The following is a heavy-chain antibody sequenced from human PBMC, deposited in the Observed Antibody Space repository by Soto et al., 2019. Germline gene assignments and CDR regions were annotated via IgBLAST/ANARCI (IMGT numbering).Heavy chain of an antibody. CDR1: GYTFTSYA. V-gene: IGHV1-3*01. CDR2: INAGNGNT. CDR3: ARDVAAADY. J-gene: IGHJ4*02. Sequence: ASVKVSCKASGYTFTSYAMHWVRQAPGQRLEWMGWINAGNGNTKYPQKLQGRVTITTDTSASTAYMELSSLRSEDTAAYYCARDVAAADYWGQGTLVTVSS. D-gene: IGHD6-13*01.